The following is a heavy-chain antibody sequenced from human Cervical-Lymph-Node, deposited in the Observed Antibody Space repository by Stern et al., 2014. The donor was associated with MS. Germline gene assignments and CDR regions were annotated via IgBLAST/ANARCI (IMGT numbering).Heavy chain of an antibody. V-gene: IGHV1-69*01. CDR2: IIPIFGAP. CDR1: GGSFINYA. J-gene: IGHJ2*01. CDR3: AQGAGSYWYVGL. D-gene: IGHD6-19*01. Sequence: MQLVESGAEVKKPGSSGKVSCRPSGGSFINYAISWVRQAPGQGLEWMGGIIPIFGAPDYAQRFQARLTITADESTSTAYMELGSLTSDDTAIYYCAQGAGSYWYVGLWGRGTPITVSS.